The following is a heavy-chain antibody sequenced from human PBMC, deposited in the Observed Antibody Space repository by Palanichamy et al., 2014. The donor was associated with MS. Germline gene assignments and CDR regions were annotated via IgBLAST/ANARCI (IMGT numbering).Heavy chain of an antibody. CDR2: ISSSSSYI. CDR1: GFTFSSYS. CDR3: AARRYSGYDFDY. V-gene: IGHV3-21*01. Sequence: EVQLVESGGGLVKPGGSLRLSCAASGFTFSSYSMNWVRQAPGKGLEWVSSISSSSSYIYYADSVKGRFTISRDNAKNSLYLQMNSLRAEDTAVYYCAARRYSGYDFDYWGQETLVTVSP. J-gene: IGHJ4*02. D-gene: IGHD5-12*01.